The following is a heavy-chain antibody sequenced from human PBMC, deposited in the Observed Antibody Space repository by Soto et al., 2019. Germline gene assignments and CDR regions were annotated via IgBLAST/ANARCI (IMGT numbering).Heavy chain of an antibody. J-gene: IGHJ4*01. V-gene: IGHV6-1*01. CDR2: TYYRSKWYY. D-gene: IGHD1-26*01. Sequence: LSLTFASSGDSVSSNSAGWSWVRQSPSRGLEWLGRTYYRSKWYYEYAVSVRGRITINPDTSKNQYSLQPNSVTPEDTAVYFCARGEQYSGRIFDYWGQGTLVIVSS. CDR1: GDSVSSNSAG. CDR3: ARGEQYSGRIFDY.